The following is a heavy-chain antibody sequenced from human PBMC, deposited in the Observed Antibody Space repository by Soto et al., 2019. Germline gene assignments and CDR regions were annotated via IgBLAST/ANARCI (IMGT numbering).Heavy chain of an antibody. CDR2: IYYSGST. D-gene: IGHD3-3*01. J-gene: IGHJ6*02. CDR3: AREITIFRPPTEHDNYYYYSGMDV. V-gene: IGHV4-59*01. Sequence: TSETLSLTCTVSGGSISSYYWSWIRQPPGKGLEWIGYIYYSGSTNYNPSLKSRVTISVDASRNQFSLKLSSVTAADTAVYYCAREITIFRPPTEHDNYYYYSGMDVWGQGTTVTVSS. CDR1: GGSISSYY.